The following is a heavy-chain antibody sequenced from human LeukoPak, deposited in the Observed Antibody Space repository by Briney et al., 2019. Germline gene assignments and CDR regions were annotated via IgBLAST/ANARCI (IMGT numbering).Heavy chain of an antibody. D-gene: IGHD2-21*01. J-gene: IGHJ6*02. Sequence: KPSETLSLTCAVYGDSISSYYWSWIRQPPGKGLEWIGFIYYTGSTSYNSSLKSRATTSLDTSKNQFSLKLSSVTAADTAVYYCARAKFPPDVWGQGTTVTVSS. CDR2: IYYTGST. V-gene: IGHV4-59*01. CDR3: ARAKFPPDV. CDR1: GDSISSYY.